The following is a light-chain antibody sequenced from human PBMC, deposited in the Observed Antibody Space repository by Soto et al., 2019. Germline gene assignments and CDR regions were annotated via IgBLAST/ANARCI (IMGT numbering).Light chain of an antibody. CDR1: TSNIGAGYD. CDR3: QSYDSTLSGSV. V-gene: IGLV1-40*01. Sequence: QSVLTQPPSVSGAPGQRVTISCTGSTSNIGAGYDVHWYQQFPGTAPKLLIYVNSNRPSGVPDRFSGSKSGTSASLAITGLQPEDEADYYCQSYDSTLSGSVFGGGTQLTVL. CDR2: VNS. J-gene: IGLJ2*01.